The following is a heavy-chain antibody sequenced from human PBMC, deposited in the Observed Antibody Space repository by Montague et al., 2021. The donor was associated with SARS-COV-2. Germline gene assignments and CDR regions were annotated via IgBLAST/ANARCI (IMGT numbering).Heavy chain of an antibody. D-gene: IGHD1-20*01. CDR3: ARTEYNWNDWFDP. CDR2: IFHSGIT. J-gene: IGHJ5*02. CDR1: GGSISSYY. Sequence: SETLSLTCSVSGGSISSYYWSWIRQSPGKGLEWIGYIFHSGITDYNPSLKSRVTISVDMSKNQFSLQLNSVTAADSAVYHCARTEYNWNDWFDPWGQGTLVTVSS. V-gene: IGHV4-59*13.